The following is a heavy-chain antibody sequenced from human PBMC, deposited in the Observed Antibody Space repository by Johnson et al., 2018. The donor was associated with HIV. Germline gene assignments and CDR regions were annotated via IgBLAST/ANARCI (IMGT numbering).Heavy chain of an antibody. J-gene: IGHJ3*01. D-gene: IGHD3-10*01. CDR1: RFTFSSYA. CDR3: YCTEHFGAGSESKGTFDA. V-gene: IGHV3-30*04. Sequence: QVQLVESGGGVVQPGRSLRLSCAASRFTFSSYAMHWVRQAPGKGLEWVAVISYDGGNKYYADSVKGRFTISRDNSKNTLYLQMTSLRQDDTAVYSCYCTEHFGAGSESKGTFDAWGQGTMVTVSS. CDR2: ISYDGGNK.